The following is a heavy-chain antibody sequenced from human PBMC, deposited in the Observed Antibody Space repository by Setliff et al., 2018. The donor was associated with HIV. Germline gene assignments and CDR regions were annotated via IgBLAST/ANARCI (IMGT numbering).Heavy chain of an antibody. CDR1: GGSFSAFS. D-gene: IGHD5-12*01. CDR3: ARSPLYSGYERYYFDY. Sequence: PSETLSLTCAVYGGSFSAFSWSWIRQPPGKGLEWVGEINPIGTTYYNPSLKSRVTISLDRSKTQFSLKLSSVTAADTAVYYCARSPLYSGYERYYFDYWGQGTLVTVSS. J-gene: IGHJ4*02. V-gene: IGHV4-34*01. CDR2: INPIGTT.